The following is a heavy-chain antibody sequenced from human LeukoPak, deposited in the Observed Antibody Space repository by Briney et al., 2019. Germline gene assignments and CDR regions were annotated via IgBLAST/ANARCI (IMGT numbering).Heavy chain of an antibody. CDR3: AKPYGDYEYYFDY. CDR1: GFTFSSYA. CDR2: ISGSGGST. J-gene: IGHJ4*02. Sequence: GGSLRLSCAASGFTFSSYARSWVRQAPGKGLEWVSAISGSGGSTYYADSVKGRFTISRDNSKNTLYLQMNSLRAEDTAVYYCAKPYGDYEYYFDYWGQGTLVTVSS. D-gene: IGHD4-17*01. V-gene: IGHV3-23*01.